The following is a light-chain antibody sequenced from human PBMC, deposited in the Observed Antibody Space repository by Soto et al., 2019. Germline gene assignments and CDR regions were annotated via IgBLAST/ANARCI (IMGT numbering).Light chain of an antibody. Sequence: DIQMTQSPSSLSSSVGDRVTITCLASRIIGSDLNWYQQKPGKAPELLIYASSNLQTGVPSRFSGSGSGTDFSLTISGLQAEDFATYYWQQSYAMRGFGPGTKVDIK. CDR1: RIIGSD. CDR2: ASS. CDR3: QQSYAMRG. V-gene: IGKV1-39*01. J-gene: IGKJ3*01.